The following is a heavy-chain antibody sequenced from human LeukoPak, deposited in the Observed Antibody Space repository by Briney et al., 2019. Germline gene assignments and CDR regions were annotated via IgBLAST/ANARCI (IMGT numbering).Heavy chain of an antibody. Sequence: SVKVSCKASGFTFTSSAMQWVRQARGQRLEWIGWIVVGSGNTNYAQKFQERVTITRDMSTSTAYMELSSLRSEDTAVYYCAGYPNYYYYYYGMDVWGQGTTVTVSS. CDR1: GFTFTSSA. V-gene: IGHV1-58*02. CDR3: AGYPNYYYYYYGMDV. D-gene: IGHD4/OR15-4a*01. J-gene: IGHJ6*02. CDR2: IVVGSGNT.